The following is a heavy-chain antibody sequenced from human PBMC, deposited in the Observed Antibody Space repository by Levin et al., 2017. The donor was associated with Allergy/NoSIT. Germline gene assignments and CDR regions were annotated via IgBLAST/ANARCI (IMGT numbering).Heavy chain of an antibody. CDR3: ARATVTTFPLFDC. D-gene: IGHD4-17*01. Sequence: SQTLSLTCTVSGGSISSGSYYWSWIRQPAGKGLEWIGRIYTSGSTNYNPSLKSRVTISVDTSKNQFSLKLSSVTAADTAVYYCARATVTTFPLFDCWGQGTLVTVSS. J-gene: IGHJ4*02. CDR1: GGSISSGSYY. V-gene: IGHV4-61*02. CDR2: IYTSGST.